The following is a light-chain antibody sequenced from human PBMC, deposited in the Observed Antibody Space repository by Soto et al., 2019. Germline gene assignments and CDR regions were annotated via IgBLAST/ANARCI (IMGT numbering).Light chain of an antibody. CDR3: QQVNSYPLT. Sequence: DIQLTQSPSFLSASVGDRVTITCRASQGIRSYLAWYQQKPGKAPKLLIYAASTLQSGVPSRFSGSGSGTEFTRTISSLQPEDFETYCCQQVNSYPLTFGQGTKLEIK. CDR1: QGIRSY. J-gene: IGKJ2*01. CDR2: AAS. V-gene: IGKV1-9*01.